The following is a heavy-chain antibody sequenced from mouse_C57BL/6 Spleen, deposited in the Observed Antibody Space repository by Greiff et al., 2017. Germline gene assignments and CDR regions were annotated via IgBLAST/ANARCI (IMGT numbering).Heavy chain of an antibody. CDR2: IHPNSGST. J-gene: IGHJ3*01. V-gene: IGHV1-64*01. CDR3: ARSAYDYFAY. Sequence: VQLQQPGAELVKPGASVKLSCKASGYTFTSYWMHWVKQRPGQGLEWIGMIHPNSGSTNYNEKFKSKATLTVDQSSSTAYMQLSSLTSEDSAVYYCARSAYDYFAYWGQGTLVTVSA. CDR1: GYTFTSYW. D-gene: IGHD2-4*01.